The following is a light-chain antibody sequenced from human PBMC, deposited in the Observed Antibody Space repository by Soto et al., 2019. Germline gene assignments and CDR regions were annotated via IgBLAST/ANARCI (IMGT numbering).Light chain of an antibody. CDR3: QQYGSYSPVT. CDR1: HNLDRW. V-gene: IGKV1-5*01. CDR2: DAS. J-gene: IGKJ2*01. Sequence: DIQMTQSPSTLSASVGDRVNITCRASHNLDRWLAWYQQKPGKAPKLLIYDASSLASGVPSRFSGSGSGSEFTLTIISLQPDDFATYYCQQYGSYSPVTFGQGTKLEIK.